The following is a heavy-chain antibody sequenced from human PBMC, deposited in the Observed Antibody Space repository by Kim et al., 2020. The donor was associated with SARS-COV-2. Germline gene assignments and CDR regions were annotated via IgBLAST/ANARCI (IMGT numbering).Heavy chain of an antibody. D-gene: IGHD3-9*01. CDR2: IYYSGST. Sequence: SETLSLTCTVSGGSISSGGYYWSWIRQHPGKGLEWIGYIYYSGSTYYNPSLKSRVTISVDTSKNQFSLKLSSVTAADTAVYYCARGGPTGYDILTGWPPPFPWGQGTLVTVSS. V-gene: IGHV4-31*03. J-gene: IGHJ5*02. CDR3: ARGGPTGYDILTGWPPPFP. CDR1: GGSISSGGYY.